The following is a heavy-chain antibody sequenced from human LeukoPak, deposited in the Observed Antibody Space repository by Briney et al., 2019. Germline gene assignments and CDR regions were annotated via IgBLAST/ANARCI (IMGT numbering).Heavy chain of an antibody. D-gene: IGHD2-21*02. V-gene: IGHV4-31*03. J-gene: IGHJ3*02. CDR2: IYYSGST. CDR3: ARAPLAYCGGDCYSGAFDI. Sequence: ASQTLSLTCTVSGGSISSGGYYWSWIRQHPGKGLEWIGYIYYSGSTYYNPSLKSRVTISADTSKNQFSLKLSSVTAADTAVYYCARAPLAYCGGDCYSGAFDIWGQGTMVTVSS. CDR1: GGSISSGGYY.